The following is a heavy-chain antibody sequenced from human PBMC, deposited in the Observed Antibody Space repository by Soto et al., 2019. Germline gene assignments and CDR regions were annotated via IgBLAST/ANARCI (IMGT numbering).Heavy chain of an antibody. CDR1: GGSISSGGYY. Sequence: SETLSLTCTVSGGSISSGGYYWSWIRQHPGKGLEWIGYIYYSGSTNYNPSLKSRVTISVDTSKNQFSLKLSSVTAADTAVYYCARAQGRYDYIWGSYRLPRVWWFDPWGQGTQVTVSS. V-gene: IGHV4-31*03. CDR2: IYYSGST. CDR3: ARAQGRYDYIWGSYRLPRVWWFDP. J-gene: IGHJ5*02. D-gene: IGHD3-16*02.